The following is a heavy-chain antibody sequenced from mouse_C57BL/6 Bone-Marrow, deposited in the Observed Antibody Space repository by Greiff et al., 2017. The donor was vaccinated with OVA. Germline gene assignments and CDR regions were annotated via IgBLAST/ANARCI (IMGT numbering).Heavy chain of an antibody. D-gene: IGHD2-3*01. CDR2: IDPSDSDT. CDR1: GYTFTSYW. CDR3: ASEGFDGYFAWFAY. Sequence: QVQLQQPGAELVRPGSSVKLSCKASGYTFTSYWMHWVKQRPIQGLEWIGNIDPSDSDTHYNQKFKDKATLTVDKSSSTAYMQLSSLTSEDSAVYYCASEGFDGYFAWFAYWGQGTLVTVSA. J-gene: IGHJ3*01. V-gene: IGHV1-52*01.